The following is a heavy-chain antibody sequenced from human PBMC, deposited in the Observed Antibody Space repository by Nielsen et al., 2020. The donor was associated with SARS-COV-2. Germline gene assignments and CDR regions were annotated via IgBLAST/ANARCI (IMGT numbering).Heavy chain of an antibody. Sequence: SVKVSCKASGGTFSSYAISWVRQAPGQGLEWMGGIIPIFGTANYAQKFQGRVTITADKSTSTAYMELSSLRSEDTAVYYCARCQYGSGSYPLTYYYYDMDVWGQGTTVTVSS. D-gene: IGHD3-10*01. J-gene: IGHJ6*02. CDR3: ARCQYGSGSYPLTYYYYDMDV. CDR2: IIPIFGTA. V-gene: IGHV1-69*06. CDR1: GGTFSSYA.